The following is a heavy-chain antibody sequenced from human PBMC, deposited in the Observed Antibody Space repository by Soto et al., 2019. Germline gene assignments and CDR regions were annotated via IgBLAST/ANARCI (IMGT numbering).Heavy chain of an antibody. CDR2: INGYNGNT. CDR1: GYTFTTYG. J-gene: IGHJ4*02. CDR3: TRATVAGTYFDD. V-gene: IGHV1-18*01. Sequence: QVQLVQSGAEVKKPGASVKVSCKASGYTFTTYGISWVRQAPGQGLEWMGWINGYNGNTNYAQKLQGRVTMTTDTSTSPAYMELWSLRADETAVYYCTRATVAGTYFDDWGQGTLVTVSS. D-gene: IGHD6-19*01.